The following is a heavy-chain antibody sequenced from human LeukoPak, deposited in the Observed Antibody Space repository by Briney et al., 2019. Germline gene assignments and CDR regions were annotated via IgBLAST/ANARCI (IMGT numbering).Heavy chain of an antibody. CDR1: GHTLTDLS. D-gene: IGHD2/OR15-2a*01. J-gene: IGHJ4*02. V-gene: IGHV1-24*01. CDR2: LDPEDGET. CDR3: ATGGIYFLLDY. Sequence: GASVKVSCKVSGHTLTDLSTHWVRQTPGGGLEWMGGLDPEDGETIYAQKFQGRVTMTEDTSTDTAYMELSSLRSEDTAVYYCATGGIYFLLDYWGQGTLVTVSS.